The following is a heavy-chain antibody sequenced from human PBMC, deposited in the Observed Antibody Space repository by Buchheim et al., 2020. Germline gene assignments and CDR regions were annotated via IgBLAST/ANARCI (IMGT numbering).Heavy chain of an antibody. D-gene: IGHD1-14*01. J-gene: IGHJ4*02. Sequence: QVQLVESGGGVVQPGRSLRLSCAASGFTFSSYGMHWVRQAPGKGLEWVAVISYDGSNKYYADSVKGRFTISRDNSKNTLYLQMNSLRAEDTAVYYCARGLGVSGTDLDYWGQGTL. CDR2: ISYDGSNK. CDR1: GFTFSSYG. V-gene: IGHV3-30*03. CDR3: ARGLGVSGTDLDY.